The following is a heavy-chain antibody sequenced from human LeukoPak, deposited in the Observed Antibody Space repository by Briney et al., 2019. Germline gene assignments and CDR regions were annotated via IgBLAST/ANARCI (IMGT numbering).Heavy chain of an antibody. CDR1: GGSISSHY. V-gene: IGHV4-59*11. CDR3: ARAFHRGDLYYDFWSGYWGLGRWTELDP. Sequence: SETLSLTCTVSGGSISSHYWSWIRQPPGKGLEWIGYMYYSGSTNYNPSLKSRVTISVDTSKNQFSLKLSSVTAADTAVYYCARAFHRGDLYYDFWSGYWGLGRWTELDPWGQGTLVTVSS. CDR2: MYYSGST. D-gene: IGHD3-3*01. J-gene: IGHJ5*02.